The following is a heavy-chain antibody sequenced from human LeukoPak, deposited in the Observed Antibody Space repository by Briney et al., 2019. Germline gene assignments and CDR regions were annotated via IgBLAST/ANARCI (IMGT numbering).Heavy chain of an antibody. CDR2: ISYDGSNK. J-gene: IGHJ4*02. D-gene: IGHD4-11*01. Sequence: QPGRSLRLSCAASGFTFNSCGMHWVRQAPGKGLEGVAVISYDGSNKYYADSVKGRFTISRDNSKITLYLQMNSLRAEDTAVYYCAKDQTTVWIGHADYWGQGTMVTVSS. CDR1: GFTFNSCG. V-gene: IGHV3-30*18. CDR3: AKDQTTVWIGHADY.